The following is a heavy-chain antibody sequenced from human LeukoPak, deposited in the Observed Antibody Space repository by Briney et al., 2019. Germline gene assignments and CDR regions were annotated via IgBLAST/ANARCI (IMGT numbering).Heavy chain of an antibody. CDR3: AKVSSGWYFDS. D-gene: IGHD6-19*01. CDR2: IIVSGGTT. Sequence: GGSLRLSCAASGFTFSSYAMSWVRQAPGKGLEWVSGIIVSGGTTYYADSVKGRFTFSRDNSKNTLYLQMNSLRAEDTAVYYCAKVSSGWYFDSWGQGTLVTVSS. CDR1: GFTFSSYA. J-gene: IGHJ4*02. V-gene: IGHV3-23*01.